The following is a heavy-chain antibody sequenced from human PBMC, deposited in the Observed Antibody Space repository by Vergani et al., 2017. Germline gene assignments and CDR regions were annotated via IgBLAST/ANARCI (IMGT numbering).Heavy chain of an antibody. CDR3: AGEREPYKPVGSWIGYYDY. Sequence: QVQLVQSGAEVKKPGSSVKVSCKASGGTFSSYAISWVRQAPGQGLEWMGRIIPILGTANYAQKFQGRVTITADESTSTAYMELSSLRAEDTAVYYCAGEREPYKPVGSWIGYYDYWGQGTLVTVSS. D-gene: IGHD3-3*01. J-gene: IGHJ4*02. CDR2: IIPILGTA. V-gene: IGHV1-69*11. CDR1: GGTFSSYA.